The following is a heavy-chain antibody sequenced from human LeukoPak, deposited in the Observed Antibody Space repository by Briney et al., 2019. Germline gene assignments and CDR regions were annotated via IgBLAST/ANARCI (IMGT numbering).Heavy chain of an antibody. J-gene: IGHJ6*02. CDR1: GYXFSSYE. V-gene: IGHV3-48*03. Sequence: GGSLRLSCAASGYXFSSYEINWVRQAPGKGLEWVSYISSSGSTIYYADSVKGRFTISRDNAKNSLYLQMNSLRAEDTAVYYCARATMVRGPYYYYYGMDVWGQGTTVTVSS. CDR2: ISSSGSTI. D-gene: IGHD3-10*01. CDR3: ARATMVRGPYYYYYGMDV.